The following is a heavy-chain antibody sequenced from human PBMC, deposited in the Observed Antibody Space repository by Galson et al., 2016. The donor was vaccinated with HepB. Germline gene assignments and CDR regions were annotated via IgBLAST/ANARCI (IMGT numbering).Heavy chain of an antibody. D-gene: IGHD7-27*01. CDR1: GFSLNSYGVG. J-gene: IGHJ5*02. V-gene: IGHV2-5*01. CDR3: AYTGARYTTNWYPNWLDP. CDR2: VYWNDDY. Sequence: PALVKPTQTLTLTCTVSGFSLNSYGVGVAWIRQPPGEAPEWLGAVYWNDDYRYSPALKSRITITRDSSRDQVILTLTNMDPVDSATYYCAYTGARYTTNWYPNWLDPWGQGTLVTVSS.